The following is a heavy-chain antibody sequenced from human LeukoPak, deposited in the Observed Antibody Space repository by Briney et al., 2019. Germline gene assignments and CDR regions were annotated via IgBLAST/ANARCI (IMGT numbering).Heavy chain of an antibody. Sequence: GGSLRLSCAASGFTISYYTMYWVRQAPGKGLEWVSIIGISGGGIHYADSVKGRFTISRDNSKNTLYLQMNSLRAEDTAVYYCAIDPNWGVDYWGQGVLVTVSS. CDR2: IGISGGGI. J-gene: IGHJ4*02. CDR3: AIDPNWGVDY. CDR1: GFTISYYT. V-gene: IGHV3-23*01. D-gene: IGHD7-27*01.